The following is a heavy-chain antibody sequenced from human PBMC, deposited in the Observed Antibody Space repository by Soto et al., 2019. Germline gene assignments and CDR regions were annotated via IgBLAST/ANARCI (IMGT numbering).Heavy chain of an antibody. CDR1: GFSLSNSGVG. Sequence: QITLKESGPTLVKPTQTLTLTCTFSGFSLSNSGVGVGWIRQPPGKALEWLTLIYWDDDDRYSPSLKSRLTITKDTSKNRVALTLTTIDPVDTATYFCAHKGGRGAAMGVWGRGTTVTVSS. D-gene: IGHD2-15*01. J-gene: IGHJ6*02. CDR2: IYWDDDD. CDR3: AHKGGRGAAMGV. V-gene: IGHV2-5*02.